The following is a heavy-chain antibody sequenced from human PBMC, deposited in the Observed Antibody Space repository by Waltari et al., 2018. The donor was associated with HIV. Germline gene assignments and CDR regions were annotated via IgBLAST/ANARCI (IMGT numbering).Heavy chain of an antibody. CDR2: IDSDGRVK. J-gene: IGHJ6*02. CDR3: VKDVAVTHYGVYYSGLDV. Sequence: VESGGTPVQPGVSLRLSCKASGFVFGSPWMHWVGQSPGKGLIWVSRIDSDGRVKVYADTVKGRFTISRDNTKNLLFLEMKSLRVEDSGIYYCVKDVAVTHYGVYYSGLDVWGQGTTVTV. D-gene: IGHD3-10*01. V-gene: IGHV3-74*02. CDR1: GFVFGSPW.